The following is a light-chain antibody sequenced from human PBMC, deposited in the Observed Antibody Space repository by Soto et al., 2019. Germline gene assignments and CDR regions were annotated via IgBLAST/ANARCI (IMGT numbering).Light chain of an antibody. Sequence: NFMLTQPHSVSESPGKTVTISCTRSSGSIASNYVQWYQQRPGSAPTTVIYEDNQRPSGVPDRFSGSIDSSSNSASLTISGLKTEEEADYYCQSYDSNTRVFGGGTKLTVL. CDR2: EDN. V-gene: IGLV6-57*04. CDR1: SGSIASNY. CDR3: QSYDSNTRV. J-gene: IGLJ2*01.